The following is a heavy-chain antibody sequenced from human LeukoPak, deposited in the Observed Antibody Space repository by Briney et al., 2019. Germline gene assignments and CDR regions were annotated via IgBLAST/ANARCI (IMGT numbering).Heavy chain of an antibody. J-gene: IGHJ6*02. CDR1: GFTFSSYW. V-gene: IGHV3-74*01. CDR3: ARPFTSCYTDNSCGMDV. D-gene: IGHD2-2*01. Sequence: GGSLRRSCAASGFTFSSYWMHWVRQAPGKGLVWVSRINSDGSSTSYADSVKGRFTISRDNAKNTLYLQMNSLRAEDTAVYYCARPFTSCYTDNSCGMDVWGQGTTVTVSS. CDR2: INSDGSST.